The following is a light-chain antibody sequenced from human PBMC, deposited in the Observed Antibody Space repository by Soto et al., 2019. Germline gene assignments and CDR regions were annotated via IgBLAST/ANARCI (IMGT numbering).Light chain of an antibody. CDR1: SSDVGGYNY. Sequence: QSVLTQPRSVSGSPGQTVTISCTGTSSDVGGYNYVSWYQQHPGKAPKVLMYEVTKRPSGVPDRYSGSKSGNTASLTISGRQAEDEADYYCCSYAGSYDWVFGGGTQLTVL. CDR3: CSYAGSYDWV. J-gene: IGLJ3*02. V-gene: IGLV2-11*01. CDR2: EVT.